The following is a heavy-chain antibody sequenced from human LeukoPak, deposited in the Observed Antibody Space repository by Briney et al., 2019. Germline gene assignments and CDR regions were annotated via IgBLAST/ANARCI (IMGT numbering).Heavy chain of an antibody. J-gene: IGHJ4*02. D-gene: IGHD1-26*01. Sequence: GRSLRLSCAASGFTFSSYGMHWVRQAPGKGLEGVAVIWYDGSNKYYADSVKGRFTISRDNSKNTLYLQMNSLRAEDTAVYYCARAQELLKGELDYWGQGTLVTVSS. CDR3: ARAQELLKGELDY. CDR1: GFTFSSYG. CDR2: IWYDGSNK. V-gene: IGHV3-33*01.